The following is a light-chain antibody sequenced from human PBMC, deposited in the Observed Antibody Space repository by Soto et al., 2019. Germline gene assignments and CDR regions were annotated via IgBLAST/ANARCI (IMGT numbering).Light chain of an antibody. CDR1: QSVSSSY. Sequence: EIVLTQSPATLSLSPGERATLSCRSSQSVSSSYLAWYQQKPGQAPRLLIYDASNRATGIPARFSGSGSGTDFTLTISSLEPEDFAVYYCQQRSNWTPITFGQGTRLEIK. CDR2: DAS. CDR3: QQRSNWTPIT. V-gene: IGKV3-11*01. J-gene: IGKJ5*01.